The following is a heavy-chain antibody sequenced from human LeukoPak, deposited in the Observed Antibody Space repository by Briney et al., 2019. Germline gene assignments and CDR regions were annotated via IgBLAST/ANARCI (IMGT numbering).Heavy chain of an antibody. CDR3: ARSSYWFDP. J-gene: IGHJ5*02. V-gene: IGHV4-30-2*01. CDR1: GGSISSGGYS. CDR2: IYHSGST. Sequence: PSETLFLTCAVSGGSISSGGYSWSWIRQPPGKGLEWIGYIYHSGSTYYNPSLKSRVTISVDRSKNQFSLKLSSVTAADTAVYYCARSSYWFDPWGQGTLVTVSS. D-gene: IGHD6-6*01.